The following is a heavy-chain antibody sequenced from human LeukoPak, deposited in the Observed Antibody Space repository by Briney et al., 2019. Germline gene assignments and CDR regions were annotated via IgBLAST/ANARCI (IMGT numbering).Heavy chain of an antibody. CDR1: GGSFSGYY. V-gene: IGHV4-34*01. Sequence: SETLSLTCAVYGGSFSGYYWSWIRQPPGKGLEWIGEINHSGSTNYNPSLKSRVTISVDTSKNQFSLKLSSVTAADTAVYYCARPGVVAASPSYFDYWGQGTLVTVSS. D-gene: IGHD2-15*01. J-gene: IGHJ4*02. CDR3: ARPGVVAASPSYFDY. CDR2: INHSGST.